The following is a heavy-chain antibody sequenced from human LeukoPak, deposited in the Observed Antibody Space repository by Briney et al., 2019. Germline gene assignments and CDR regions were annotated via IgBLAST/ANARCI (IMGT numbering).Heavy chain of an antibody. V-gene: IGHV1-3*01. CDR3: ARGPPVLRYFDWLSISPIYYFDY. CDR1: GYTFTTYD. D-gene: IGHD3-9*01. CDR2: INAGNGNT. Sequence: ASVKVSCKASGYTFTTYDMHWVRQAPGQRLEWMGWINAGNGNTKYSQKFQGRVTITRDTSTSTAYMELRSLRSDDTAVYYCARGPPVLRYFDWLSISPIYYFDYWGQGTLVTVSS. J-gene: IGHJ4*02.